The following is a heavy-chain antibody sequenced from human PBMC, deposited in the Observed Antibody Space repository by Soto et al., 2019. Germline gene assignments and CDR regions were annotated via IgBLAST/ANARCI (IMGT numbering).Heavy chain of an antibody. Sequence: EVQLVESGGGLVQPGGSLRLSCAVSGFTFNTYWMSWVRQAPGKGLDWVANIKQDGSEKYYVDSVKGRFTVSRDNAENSLYLQMDSLRAEDTAVYYCARVRGWGLRYFDLWGRGTLVTVSS. D-gene: IGHD1-26*01. CDR2: IKQDGSEK. CDR3: ARVRGWGLRYFDL. CDR1: GFTFNTYW. V-gene: IGHV3-7*03. J-gene: IGHJ2*01.